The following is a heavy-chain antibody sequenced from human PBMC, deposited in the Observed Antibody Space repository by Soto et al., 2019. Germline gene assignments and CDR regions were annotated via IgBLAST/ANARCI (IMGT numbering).Heavy chain of an antibody. CDR3: ARLQLGGDRMLNWFDP. J-gene: IGHJ5*02. V-gene: IGHV1-18*01. D-gene: IGHD2-21*02. Sequence: QVQVVQSGPELKKPGASVKVSCKAQGYIFTKYGIGWVRQAPGHGLEWMGLINVYNGDRKVAQKFQDRVSMTTDTATDTADMDLKSLRSGDTAVYYCARLQLGGDRMLNWFDPWGQGTLVTVSS. CDR1: GYIFTKYG. CDR2: INVYNGDR.